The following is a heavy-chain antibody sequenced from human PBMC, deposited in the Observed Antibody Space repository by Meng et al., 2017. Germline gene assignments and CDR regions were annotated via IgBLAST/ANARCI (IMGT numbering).Heavy chain of an antibody. V-gene: IGHV3-48*03. J-gene: IGHJ6*02. CDR3: ARKYYYDSSGYYYYYYYYGMDV. D-gene: IGHD3-22*01. CDR1: GFTFSSYE. Sequence: GESLKISCAASGFTFSSYEMNWVRQAPGKGLEWVSYISSSGSTIYYADSVKGRFTISRDNAKNSLYLQMNSLRAEDTAVYYCARKYYYDSSGYYYYYYYYGMDVWGQGTTVTVSS. CDR2: ISSSGSTI.